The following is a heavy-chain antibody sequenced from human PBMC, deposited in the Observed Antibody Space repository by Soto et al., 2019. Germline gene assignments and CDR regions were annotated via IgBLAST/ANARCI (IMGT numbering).Heavy chain of an antibody. V-gene: IGHV3-33*01. D-gene: IGHD2-2*01. Sequence: PGGSLRLSCAASGFTFSNYGMHWVRQAPGKGLEWVAVIWYDGSKKYYVDSVKGRFTISRDSSKNMVYLQMSSLRAEDTALYYCARDYCSSSSCFDYWGQGTLVTVSS. CDR1: GFTFSNYG. J-gene: IGHJ4*02. CDR3: ARDYCSSSSCFDY. CDR2: IWYDGSKK.